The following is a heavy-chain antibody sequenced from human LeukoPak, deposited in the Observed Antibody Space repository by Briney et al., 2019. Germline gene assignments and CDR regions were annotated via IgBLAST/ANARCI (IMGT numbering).Heavy chain of an antibody. V-gene: IGHV3-33*01. CDR2: IWHDGNNK. CDR3: ARDSGDSSGYYPGY. Sequence: GGSLRLSCATSGFAFSTRGMHWVRQAPGKGLEWVAAIWHDGNNKYYVDSVKGRFTISRDNSKNTVYLQMNSLRVEDTAVYYCARDSGDSSGYYPGYWGQGTLVTVSS. J-gene: IGHJ4*02. D-gene: IGHD3-22*01. CDR1: GFAFSTRG.